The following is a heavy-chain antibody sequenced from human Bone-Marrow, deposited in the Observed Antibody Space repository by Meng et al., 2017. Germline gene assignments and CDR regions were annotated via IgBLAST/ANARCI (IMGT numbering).Heavy chain of an antibody. CDR2: IYSGGST. V-gene: IGHV3-53*01. J-gene: IGHJ4*02. Sequence: GESLKISCAASGFTVSSNYMSWVRQAPGKGLEWVSVIYSGGSTYYADSVKGRFTISRDNSKNTLYLQMNSLRAEDTAVYYCAGGIVGALYWGQGTLVTVSS. D-gene: IGHD1-26*01. CDR1: GFTVSSNY. CDR3: AGGIVGALY.